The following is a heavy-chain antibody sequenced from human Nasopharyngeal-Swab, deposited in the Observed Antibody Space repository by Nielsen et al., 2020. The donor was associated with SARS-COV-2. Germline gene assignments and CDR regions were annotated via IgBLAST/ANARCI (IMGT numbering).Heavy chain of an antibody. V-gene: IGHV3-33*01. CDR3: ARDTPLGYYGSGSYENGTDY. J-gene: IGHJ4*02. D-gene: IGHD3-10*01. CDR2: IWYDGSNK. CDR1: GFTSSSYG. Sequence: GGSLRLSWAASGFTSSSYGMHWVRQAPGKGLEWVAVIWYDGSNKYYADSVKGRFTISRDNSKNTLYLQMNSLGAEDTAVYYCARDTPLGYYGSGSYENGTDYWGQGTLVTVSS.